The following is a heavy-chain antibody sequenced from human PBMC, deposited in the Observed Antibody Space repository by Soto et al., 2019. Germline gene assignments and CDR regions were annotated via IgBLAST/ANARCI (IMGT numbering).Heavy chain of an antibody. V-gene: IGHV3-23*01. Sequence: EVQLLESGGGLVQPGGSLRLSCAASGLTFSSYAMSWVRQAPGKGLEWVSAISGSGGSTYYADSVTGRFTISRDNSKNTLYLQMNSLRAVDTAVYYCARRSSGWYFDYWGQGTLVTVSS. CDR3: ARRSSGWYFDY. J-gene: IGHJ4*02. CDR2: ISGSGGST. CDR1: GLTFSSYA. D-gene: IGHD6-19*01.